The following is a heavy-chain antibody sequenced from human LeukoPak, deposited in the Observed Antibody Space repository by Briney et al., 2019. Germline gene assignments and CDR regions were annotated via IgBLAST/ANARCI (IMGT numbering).Heavy chain of an antibody. Sequence: ASVKVSCKASGGTFSSYAISWVRQAPGQGLEWMGGIIPIFGTANYAQKFQGRVTITADESTSTAHMELSSLRSEDTAVYYCARDQYYDFWSGYYTVRWFDPWGQGTLVTVSS. V-gene: IGHV1-69*13. CDR3: ARDQYYDFWSGYYTVRWFDP. D-gene: IGHD3-3*01. CDR2: IIPIFGTA. CDR1: GGTFSSYA. J-gene: IGHJ5*02.